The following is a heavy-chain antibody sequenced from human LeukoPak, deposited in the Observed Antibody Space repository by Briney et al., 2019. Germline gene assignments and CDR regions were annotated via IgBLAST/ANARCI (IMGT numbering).Heavy chain of an antibody. Sequence: GESLKISCKGSGYSFTIYWIGWVRQMPGKGLEWMGIIYPGDSNTRYSPSFQGQVTISADKSISTAYLQWSSLKASDTAMYYCARIGYCSGGSCYPGVADYWGQGTLVTVSS. CDR1: GYSFTIYW. V-gene: IGHV5-51*01. D-gene: IGHD2-15*01. CDR3: ARIGYCSGGSCYPGVADY. CDR2: IYPGDSNT. J-gene: IGHJ4*02.